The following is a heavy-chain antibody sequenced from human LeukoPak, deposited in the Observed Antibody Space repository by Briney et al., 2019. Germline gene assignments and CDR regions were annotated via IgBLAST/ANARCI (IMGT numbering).Heavy chain of an antibody. D-gene: IGHD5-12*01. Sequence: GGSLRLSCAASGFTFSNVWMTWVRQAPGKGLECVGRIKTKTVGGTTDYAAPVKGRFTISRDDSKNTVYLQMRSLQTDDTAVYYCTTDFLRGYSGSWGQGTLVTVSS. J-gene: IGHJ5*02. V-gene: IGHV3-15*01. CDR2: IKTKTVGGTT. CDR1: GFTFSNVW. CDR3: TTDFLRGYSGS.